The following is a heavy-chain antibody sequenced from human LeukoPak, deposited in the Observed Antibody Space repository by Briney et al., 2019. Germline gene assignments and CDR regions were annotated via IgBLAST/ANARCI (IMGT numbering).Heavy chain of an antibody. CDR3: ARGKTYYDISKDAFDI. J-gene: IGHJ3*02. V-gene: IGHV4-59*07. D-gene: IGHD3-22*01. CDR2: IYYSGST. CDR1: SGYISSYH. Sequence: SDTLSRTLNLSSGYISSYHGSWIRQPPGKGLEWFGYIYYSGSTNYNPSLKSRVTISVDTSKNQFSLKLSSVTAADTAVYYCARGKTYYDISKDAFDIWGQGTMVTVSS.